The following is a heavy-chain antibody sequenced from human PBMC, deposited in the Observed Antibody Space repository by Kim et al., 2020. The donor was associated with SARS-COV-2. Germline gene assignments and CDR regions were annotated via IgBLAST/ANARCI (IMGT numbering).Heavy chain of an antibody. V-gene: IGHV3-74*01. Sequence: DRPNPSYPASVRGRFTISRDNAKNTLYLQMNSLRAEDTAVYYCGRGRLFDYWGQGTLVTVSS. CDR2: DRPNP. D-gene: IGHD6-25*01. CDR3: GRGRLFDY. J-gene: IGHJ4*02.